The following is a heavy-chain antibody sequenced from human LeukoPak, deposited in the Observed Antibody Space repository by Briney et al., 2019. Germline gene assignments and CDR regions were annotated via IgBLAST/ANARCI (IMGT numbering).Heavy chain of an antibody. Sequence: SETLSLTCTVSGGSISSSSYYWGWIRQPPGKGLEWIGSIYYSGSTYYNPSLKSRVTISVDTSKNQFSLKLSSVTAADTAVYYCARHEGGSYDSSGYCFDYWGQGTLVTVSS. CDR2: IYYSGST. J-gene: IGHJ4*02. CDR3: ARHEGGSYDSSGYCFDY. CDR1: GGSISSSSYY. D-gene: IGHD3-22*01. V-gene: IGHV4-39*01.